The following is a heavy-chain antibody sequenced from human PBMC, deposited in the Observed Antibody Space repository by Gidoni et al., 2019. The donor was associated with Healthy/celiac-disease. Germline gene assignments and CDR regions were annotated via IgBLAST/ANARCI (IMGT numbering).Heavy chain of an antibody. Sequence: QVQLVESGGAVVQPGSSLRLSCAASGFPFSSYGMHWVRQAPGKGLEWVAVISYDGSNKYYADSVKGRFTISRDNSKNTLYLQMNSLRAEDTAVYYCAKDARVVVVPAARDGHYYSG. D-gene: IGHD2-2*01. V-gene: IGHV3-30*18. CDR2: ISYDGSNK. CDR3: AKDARVVVVPAARDGHYYSG. CDR1: GFPFSSYG. J-gene: IGHJ6*01.